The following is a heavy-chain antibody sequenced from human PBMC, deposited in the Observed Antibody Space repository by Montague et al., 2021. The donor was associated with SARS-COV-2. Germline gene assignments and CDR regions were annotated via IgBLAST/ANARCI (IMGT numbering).Heavy chain of an antibody. Sequence: SLRLSCAASGFTFSSYSMNWVRQAPGKGLEWVSSISSSSSYIYYADSVKGRFTISRDNAKNSLYLQMNSLRAEDTAVYYCARALWFGGECFDYWGQGTLVTVSS. D-gene: IGHD3-10*01. CDR1: GFTFSSYS. CDR3: ARALWFGGECFDY. CDR2: ISSSSSYI. V-gene: IGHV3-21*01. J-gene: IGHJ4*02.